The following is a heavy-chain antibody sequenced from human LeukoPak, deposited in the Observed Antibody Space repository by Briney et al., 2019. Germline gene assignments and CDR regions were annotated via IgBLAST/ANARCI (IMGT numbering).Heavy chain of an antibody. V-gene: IGHV3-23*01. CDR3: AKYITVTTNSYYYYMDV. Sequence: GGSLRLSCAASGFTFTTSAMTWVRQAPGKGLEWVSYISDSGISTYYADSVKGRFTISRDNSKNTLHLQMTSLRAEDTAVYYCAKYITVTTNSYYYYMDVWGKGTTVTVSS. J-gene: IGHJ6*03. CDR1: GFTFTTSA. CDR2: ISDSGIST. D-gene: IGHD4-11*01.